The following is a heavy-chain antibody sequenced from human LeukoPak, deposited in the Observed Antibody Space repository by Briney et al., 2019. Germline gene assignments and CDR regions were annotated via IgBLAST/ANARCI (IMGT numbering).Heavy chain of an antibody. J-gene: IGHJ4*02. CDR2: ISAYNGNT. CDR1: GYTFTSYG. D-gene: IGHD1-26*01. V-gene: IGHV1-18*01. Sequence: ASVKVSCKASGYTFTSYGISWVRQAPGQGLEWMGWISAYNGNTNYAQKLQGRVTMTTDTSTGTAYMELRSLRPDDTAVYYCARERVRRVGATDYWGQGTLVTVSS. CDR3: ARERVRRVGATDY.